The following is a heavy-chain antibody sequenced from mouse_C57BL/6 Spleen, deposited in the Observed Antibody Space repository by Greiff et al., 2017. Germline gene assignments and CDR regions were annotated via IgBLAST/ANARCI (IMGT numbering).Heavy chain of an antibody. CDR2: IYPGSGST. V-gene: IGHV1-55*01. Sequence: QVQLKQPGAELVKPGASVKMSCKASGYTFTSYWITWVKQRPGQGLEWIGDIYPGSGSTNYNEKFKSKATLTVDTSSSTAYMQLSSLTSEDSAVYYCARFRSTNEAWFAYWGQGTLVTVSA. J-gene: IGHJ3*01. CDR1: GYTFTSYW. CDR3: ARFRSTNEAWFAY.